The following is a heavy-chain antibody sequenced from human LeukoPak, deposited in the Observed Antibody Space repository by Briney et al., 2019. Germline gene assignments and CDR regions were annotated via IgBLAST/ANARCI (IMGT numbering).Heavy chain of an antibody. J-gene: IGHJ1*01. CDR2: IKRETDGGTI. CDR3: TTDRYYDNSELQFQH. CDR1: GFTLNNAW. V-gene: IGHV3-15*01. Sequence: PGGSLRLSCAASGFTLNNAWMSWVRQAPGKGLEWLGRIKRETDGGTIDYAAPVKGRFTISRDDSRNTLYLQMDSLKIEYTAVYYCTTDRYYDNSELQFQHWGQGTLVTVSS. D-gene: IGHD3-22*01.